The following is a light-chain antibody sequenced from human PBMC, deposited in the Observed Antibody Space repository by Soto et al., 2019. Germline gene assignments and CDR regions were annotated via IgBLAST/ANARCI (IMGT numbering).Light chain of an antibody. J-gene: IGLJ2*01. CDR2: DVS. V-gene: IGLV2-14*01. Sequence: QSALTQPASVSGSPGQSITISCTGTSSDVGGYNYVSWYQQHPGKAPKLMIYDVSNRPSGVSNRFSGSKSDNTASLTISGLQAEDEADCYCSSYTSTNPVVFGGGTQLTVL. CDR1: SSDVGGYNY. CDR3: SSYTSTNPVV.